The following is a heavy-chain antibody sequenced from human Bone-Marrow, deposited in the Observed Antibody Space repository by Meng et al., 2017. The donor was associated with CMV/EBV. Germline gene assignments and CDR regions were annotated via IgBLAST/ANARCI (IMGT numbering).Heavy chain of an antibody. CDR3: ARDNPRTYYDFWSGQGASYYYGMDV. V-gene: IGHV3-74*01. J-gene: IGHJ6*02. CDR1: GFTFSSYW. Sequence: GESLKISCAASGFTFSSYWMHWVRQAPGKGLVWVSRINSDGSSTSYADSVKGRFAISRDNSKNTLYLQMNSLRAEDTAVYYCARDNPRTYYDFWSGQGASYYYGMDVWGQGTTVTVSS. D-gene: IGHD3-3*01. CDR2: INSDGSST.